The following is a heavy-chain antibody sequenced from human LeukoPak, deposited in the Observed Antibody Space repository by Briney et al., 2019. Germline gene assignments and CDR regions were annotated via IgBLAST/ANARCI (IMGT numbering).Heavy chain of an antibody. D-gene: IGHD5-12*01. V-gene: IGHV3-74*01. CDR3: ARALGYSSTWYQGY. CDR2: IDRDGRNT. CDR1: GFIFSTYW. J-gene: IGHJ4*02. Sequence: PGGSLRLSCAASGFIFSTYWMHWVRQAPGKGLVWVSHIDRDGRNTIYADSVKGRFTVSRDNAKNTLYLQMNSLRAEDTAVYYCARALGYSSTWYQGYWGQGTLVTVSS.